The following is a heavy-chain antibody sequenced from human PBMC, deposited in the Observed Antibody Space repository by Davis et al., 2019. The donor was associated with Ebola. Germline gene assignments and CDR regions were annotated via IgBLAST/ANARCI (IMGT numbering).Heavy chain of an antibody. CDR1: GFTFSSYA. Sequence: GGSLRLSCAASGFTFSSYAMSWVRQAPGKGLEWVANIKQDGSEKYYVDSVKGRFTISRDNAKNSVYLQMNSLRAEDTAVYYCARDWAGLDIWGKGTTVTVSS. J-gene: IGHJ6*04. D-gene: IGHD3-16*01. V-gene: IGHV3-7*01. CDR3: ARDWAGLDI. CDR2: IKQDGSEK.